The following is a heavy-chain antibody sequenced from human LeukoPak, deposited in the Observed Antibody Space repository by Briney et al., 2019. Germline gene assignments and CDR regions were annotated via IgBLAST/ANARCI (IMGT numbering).Heavy chain of an antibody. V-gene: IGHV3-74*03. D-gene: IGHD5-12*01. CDR1: GFTFSSYW. J-gene: IGHJ4*02. CDR3: AGAYSAYDPFDY. Sequence: PGGSLRLSCAASGFTFSSYWMHWVRQPPGKGLVWVARITSDGSSTTYADSVRGRFTISRDNAKNTVHLQMNSLRVEDTAIYFCAGAYSAYDPFDYWGQGILVTVSS. CDR2: ITSDGSST.